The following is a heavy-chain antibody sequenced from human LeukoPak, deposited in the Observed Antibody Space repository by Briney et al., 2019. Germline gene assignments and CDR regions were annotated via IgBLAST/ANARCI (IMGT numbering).Heavy chain of an antibody. Sequence: GESLKISCKGSGYSFTSYWIGWVRQMPGKGLEWMGIIYPGDSDTRYSPSFQGQVTISADKSISTAYLQWSSLKASDTAMYYCVRSYSSSWYEGYFQHWGQGTLVTVSS. J-gene: IGHJ1*01. CDR1: GYSFTSYW. D-gene: IGHD6-13*01. CDR2: IYPGDSDT. CDR3: VRSYSSSWYEGYFQH. V-gene: IGHV5-51*01.